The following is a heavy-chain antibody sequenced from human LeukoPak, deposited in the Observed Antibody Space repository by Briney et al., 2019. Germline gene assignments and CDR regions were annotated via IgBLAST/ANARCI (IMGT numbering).Heavy chain of an antibody. V-gene: IGHV3-48*01. Sequence: GGSLRLSCAASGFTFSSYSMNWVRQAPGKGLEWVSYISSLSGTIYYADSVKGRFIISRDNAQNSLFLQMNSLRAEDTAVYYCVRDQGGAVSYWGQGTLVTVSS. CDR3: VRDQGGAVSY. CDR2: ISSLSGTI. J-gene: IGHJ4*02. CDR1: GFTFSSYS. D-gene: IGHD3-16*01.